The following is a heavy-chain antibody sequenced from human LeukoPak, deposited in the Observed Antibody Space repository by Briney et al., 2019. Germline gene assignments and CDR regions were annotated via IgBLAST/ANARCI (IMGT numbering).Heavy chain of an antibody. CDR1: GGSVSSGSYY. CDR3: ASRDTYGSEQGFDY. D-gene: IGHD3-10*01. V-gene: IGHV4-61*01. CDR2: IYYSGST. J-gene: IGHJ4*02. Sequence: SETQSLTCTVSGGSVSSGSYYWSWIRQPPGKGLEWIGYIYYSGSTNYNPSLKSRVTISVDTSKNQFSLKLSSVTAADTAVYYCASRDTYGSEQGFDYWGQGTLVTVSS.